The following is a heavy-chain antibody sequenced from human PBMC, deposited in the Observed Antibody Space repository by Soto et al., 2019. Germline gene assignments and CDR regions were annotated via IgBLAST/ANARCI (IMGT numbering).Heavy chain of an antibody. Sequence: PGGSLRLSCAASGFTFSSYSMNWVRQAPGKGLEWVSSITSSSSYIYYADSVKGRFTISRDNAKNSLYLQMNSLRAEDTAVYYCARDPYCSGGSCYWNYYYYMDVWGKGTTVTVSS. CDR2: ITSSSSYI. CDR1: GFTFSSYS. CDR3: ARDPYCSGGSCYWNYYYYMDV. V-gene: IGHV3-21*01. J-gene: IGHJ6*03. D-gene: IGHD2-15*01.